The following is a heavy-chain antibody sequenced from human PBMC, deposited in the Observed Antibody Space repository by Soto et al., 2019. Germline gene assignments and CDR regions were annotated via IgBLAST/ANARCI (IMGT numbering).Heavy chain of an antibody. V-gene: IGHV3-9*01. J-gene: IGHJ6*02. CDR1: GFTFDDYS. CDR3: AKGNRTLLTDYYGMDV. Sequence: GGSLRLSCAASGFTFDDYSMHWVRQAPWKGLEWVSGISWNSVSIGYADSVKGRFTISRDNAKNSLYLQMNSLKAEDTALYYCAKGNRTLLTDYYGMDVCGQGTTVTVCS. D-gene: IGHD3-10*01. CDR2: ISWNSVSI.